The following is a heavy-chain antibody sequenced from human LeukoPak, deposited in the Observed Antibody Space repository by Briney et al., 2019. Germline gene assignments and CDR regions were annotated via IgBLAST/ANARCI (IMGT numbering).Heavy chain of an antibody. CDR2: IYYSGST. V-gene: IGHV4-39*07. CDR1: GGSISSSSYY. Sequence: SETLSLTCTVSGGSISSSSYYWGWIRQPPGKGLEWIGSIYYSGSTYYNPSLKSRVTISVDTSKNQFSLKLSSVTAADTAVCYCARTTEAHSWRTRYYDYYMDVWGKGTTVTVSS. CDR3: ARTTEAHSWRTRYYDYYMDV. D-gene: IGHD6-13*01. J-gene: IGHJ6*03.